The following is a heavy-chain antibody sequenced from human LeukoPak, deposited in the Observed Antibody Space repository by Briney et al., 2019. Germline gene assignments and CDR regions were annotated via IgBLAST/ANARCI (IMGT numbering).Heavy chain of an antibody. J-gene: IGHJ4*02. CDR1: GFTVSSNS. CDR2: ISGSGGST. V-gene: IGHV3-23*01. CDR3: AKDRIVVDAPHDALGDYFDY. D-gene: IGHD1-26*01. Sequence: GGSLRLSCTVSGFTVSSNSMSWVRQAPGKGLEWVSAISGSGGSTYYADSVKGRFTISRDNSKNTLYLQMNSLRAEDTAVYYCAKDRIVVDAPHDALGDYFDYWGQGTLVTVSS.